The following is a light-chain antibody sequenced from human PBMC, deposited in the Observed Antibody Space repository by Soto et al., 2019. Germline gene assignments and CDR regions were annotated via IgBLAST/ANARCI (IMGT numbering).Light chain of an antibody. CDR2: EGS. J-gene: IGLJ1*01. V-gene: IGLV2-14*02. CDR3: SSYTSSSTRV. CDR1: SSDVGSYNL. Sequence: QSVLTQPASVSGSPGQSITISCTGTSSDVGSYNLVSWYQQHPGKAPKLMIYEGSNRPSGVSNRFSGSKSGNTASLTISGLQAEDEADYYCSSYTSSSTRVFGTGTKVTVL.